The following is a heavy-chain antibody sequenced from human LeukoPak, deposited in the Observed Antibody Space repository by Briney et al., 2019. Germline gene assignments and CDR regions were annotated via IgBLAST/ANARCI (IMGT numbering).Heavy chain of an antibody. CDR1: GFTFSSYA. V-gene: IGHV3-23*01. Sequence: GGSLRLSCAASGFTFSSYAMSWVRQAPGKGLEWVSAISGSGGSTYYADSVKGRFTISRDNSKNTLYPQMNSLRAEDTAVYYCAKDRELSPYYYYYYGMDVWGKGTTVTVSS. D-gene: IGHD3-16*02. CDR2: ISGSGGST. J-gene: IGHJ6*04. CDR3: AKDRELSPYYYYYYGMDV.